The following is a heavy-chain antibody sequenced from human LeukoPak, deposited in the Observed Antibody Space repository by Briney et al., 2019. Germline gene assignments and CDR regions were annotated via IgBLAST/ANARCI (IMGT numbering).Heavy chain of an antibody. J-gene: IGHJ4*02. CDR3: ARTVPGYPDDYFDH. CDR2: MNQDGSAI. CDR1: GFTFSRHW. D-gene: IGHD6-19*01. V-gene: IGHV3-7*01. Sequence: PGGSLRLSCAASGFTFSRHWMSWVRQAPGKGLEWVAHMNQDGSAIYSIDSVKGRFTISRDNDKNSLYLQMTGLTVADTAVYYCARTVPGYPDDYFDHWGQGTLVTVSS.